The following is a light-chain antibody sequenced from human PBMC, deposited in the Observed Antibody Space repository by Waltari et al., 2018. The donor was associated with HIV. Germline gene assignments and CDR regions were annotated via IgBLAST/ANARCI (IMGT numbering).Light chain of an antibody. CDR2: RNT. CDR3: AAWDDSVSGRV. V-gene: IGLV1-47*01. Sequence: QSVLTQPPSASGTPGQRVTISCSGGSFNIGSNYFYWYQQFPGTAPRLLIYRNTLRPSGVPDRFSGSKSATSASLAISGLRSEDEADYFCAAWDDSVSGRVFGGGTKLTVL. J-gene: IGLJ3*02. CDR1: SFNIGSNY.